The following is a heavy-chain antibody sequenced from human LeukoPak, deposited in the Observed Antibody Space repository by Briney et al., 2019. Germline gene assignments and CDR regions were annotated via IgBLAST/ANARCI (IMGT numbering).Heavy chain of an antibody. CDR1: GFAFSTYW. V-gene: IGHV3-7*01. D-gene: IGHD3-3*01. J-gene: IGHJ4*02. Sequence: GGSLRLSCAASGFAFSTYWMDWVRQAPGTGLEWVGNINQDGSVKHYVDSVRGRFTSSRDNARNSVYLQMSALRVEDTAGYYCTRDFVFWGQGSLVTASS. CDR2: INQDGSVK. CDR3: TRDFVF.